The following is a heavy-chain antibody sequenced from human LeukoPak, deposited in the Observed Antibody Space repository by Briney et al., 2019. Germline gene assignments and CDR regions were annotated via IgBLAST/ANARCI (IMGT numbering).Heavy chain of an antibody. CDR3: ARGGLHIWYFDH. V-gene: IGHV3-33*01. J-gene: IGHJ4*02. CDR2: IWYDGTKK. CDR1: EFTFSSFA. Sequence: PGGSLRLSCVASEFTFSSFAMHWVRQAPGKGLEWVALIWYDGTKKYYADSVKGRFTISRDNSKNTLYLEMNNLSAEDTAVYYCARGGLHIWYFDHWGQGTLVTVSS. D-gene: IGHD2-15*01.